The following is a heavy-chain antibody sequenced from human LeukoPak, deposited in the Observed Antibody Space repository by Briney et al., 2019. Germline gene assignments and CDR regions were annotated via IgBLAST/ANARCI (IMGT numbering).Heavy chain of an antibody. CDR3: ARTVPNYYGSGSYFDGAFDI. CDR2: ISSSGSTI. Sequence: GGSLRLSCAASGFTFSDYYMSWIRQAPGKGLEWVSYISSSGSTIYYADSVKGRFTISRDNAKNSLYLQMNSLRAEDTAVYYCARTVPNYYGSGSYFDGAFDIWGQGTMVTVSS. D-gene: IGHD3-10*01. V-gene: IGHV3-11*04. J-gene: IGHJ3*02. CDR1: GFTFSDYY.